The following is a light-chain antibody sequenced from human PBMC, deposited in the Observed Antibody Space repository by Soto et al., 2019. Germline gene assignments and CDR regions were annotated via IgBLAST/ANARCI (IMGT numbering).Light chain of an antibody. CDR2: TAS. J-gene: IGKJ5*01. V-gene: IGKV1-9*01. Sequence: DIQLTQFPSFLSASVGDRVTITCRASQGINDYLAWYQQIPGKAPKLLIYTASTLQSGVPSRFSGSGYGTEFTLTISSLQPEDFATFYCQQRHSYPITFGQGTRLEIK. CDR3: QQRHSYPIT. CDR1: QGINDY.